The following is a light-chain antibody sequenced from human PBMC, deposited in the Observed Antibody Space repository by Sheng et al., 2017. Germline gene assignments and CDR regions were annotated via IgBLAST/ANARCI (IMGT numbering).Light chain of an antibody. CDR3: AHWDDSLSVLYV. V-gene: IGLV1-47*01. CDR2: RNN. CDR1: APTSEVI. J-gene: IGLJ1*01. Sequence: QSVLTQPPSASGTPGRGSPSLVLEAAPTSEVIMYTGTSSSPGMVPKLLIYRNNQRPSGVPDRFSGSKSGTSASLAISGLRSEDEADYYCAHWDDSLSVLYVFGTGTKVTVL.